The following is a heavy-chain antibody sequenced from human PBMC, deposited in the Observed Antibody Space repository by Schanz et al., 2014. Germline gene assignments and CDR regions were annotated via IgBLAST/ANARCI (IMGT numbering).Heavy chain of an antibody. Sequence: QAQLLQSGPELKRPGASVKVSCTASGYTLKNYGISWVRQAPGLGLEWMGWISDYNGKTNYAQKFQDRVIMSTDRSSSTAYLELRSRTSDASAIYYCARNRFGVFYYGLDVWGQGTTVTVS. CDR2: ISDYNGKT. D-gene: IGHD3-10*01. CDR3: ARNRFGVFYYGLDV. CDR1: GYTLKNYG. J-gene: IGHJ6*02. V-gene: IGHV1-18*01.